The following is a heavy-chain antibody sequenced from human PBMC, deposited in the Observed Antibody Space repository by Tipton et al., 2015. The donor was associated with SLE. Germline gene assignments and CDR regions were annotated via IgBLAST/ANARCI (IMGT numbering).Heavy chain of an antibody. J-gene: IGHJ5*02. D-gene: IGHD6-13*01. V-gene: IGHV4-4*09. CDR1: GGSFSIYY. CDR3: ASSRMRPSSWQNWFDP. CDR2: IYHDGTTYGGTT. Sequence: TLSLTCTVSGGSFSIYYWSWIRQPPGKGLEWIGEIYHDGTTYGGTTYYNPSLESRLTISVDKSKNHFSLNLNSVTAADTAVYYCASSRMRPSSWQNWFDPWGQGTLVTVSS.